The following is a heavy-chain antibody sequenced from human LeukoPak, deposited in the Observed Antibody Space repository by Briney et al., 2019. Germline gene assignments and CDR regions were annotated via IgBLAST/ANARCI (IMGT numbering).Heavy chain of an antibody. V-gene: IGHV3-23*01. J-gene: IGHJ6*02. CDR2: ISGSGGST. Sequence: GGSLRLSCAASGFTFSSYAMSWVRQAPGKGLEWVSAISGSGGSTYYADSVKGRFTISRDNSENTLYLQMNSLRAEDTAVYYCAKAFSSSWYLAGMDVWGQGTTVTVSS. CDR3: AKAFSSSWYLAGMDV. CDR1: GFTFSSYA. D-gene: IGHD6-13*01.